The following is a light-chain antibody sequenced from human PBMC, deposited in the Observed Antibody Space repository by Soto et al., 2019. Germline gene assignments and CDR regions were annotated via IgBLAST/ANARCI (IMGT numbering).Light chain of an antibody. CDR3: QQYNSYSPLT. CDR1: QSISTW. CDR2: KAS. V-gene: IGKV1-5*03. J-gene: IGKJ4*01. Sequence: DIQMPQSPSTLPASVGARFTITGRANQSISTWLAWYQQKPGKAPNLLIYKASRLETGVPSRFSGSGSGTEFTLTISFLQPGDLATYYCQQYNSYSPLTVGGGTKVDIK.